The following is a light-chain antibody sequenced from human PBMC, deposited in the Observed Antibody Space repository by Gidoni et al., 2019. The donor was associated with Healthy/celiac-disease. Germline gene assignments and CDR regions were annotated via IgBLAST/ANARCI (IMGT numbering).Light chain of an antibody. Sequence: SYELTQPPSVSVFPGQTARITCSGDALPKKYAYWYQQRSGQAPVLFIYEDSKRPSGIPERFSGSSSGTMATLTISGAQVEDEADYYCYSTDSSGNHGVFGGGTKLTVL. J-gene: IGLJ3*02. CDR3: YSTDSSGNHGV. CDR1: ALPKKY. V-gene: IGLV3-10*01. CDR2: EDS.